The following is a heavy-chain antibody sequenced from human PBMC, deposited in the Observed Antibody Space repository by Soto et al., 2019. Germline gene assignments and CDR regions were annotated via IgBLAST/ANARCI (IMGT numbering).Heavy chain of an antibody. Sequence: QITLRESGPTLVKPTQTLTLTCTFSGFSLDASAVGVGWIRQPPGKALEWLALIYWDDDKRYNPSLKSRLTLTKDTSKNQVVLTMTNMDPVDTATYYCALSGLSESQYVADGFDFWGQGTMVTVSS. CDR2: IYWDDDK. CDR3: ALSGLSESQYVADGFDF. J-gene: IGHJ3*01. CDR1: GFSLDASAVG. V-gene: IGHV2-5*02. D-gene: IGHD3-16*01.